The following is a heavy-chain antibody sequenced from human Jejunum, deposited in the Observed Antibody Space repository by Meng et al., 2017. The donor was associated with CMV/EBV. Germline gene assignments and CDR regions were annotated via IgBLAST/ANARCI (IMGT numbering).Heavy chain of an antibody. D-gene: IGHD6-19*01. CDR3: ATGVADFEY. V-gene: IGHV1-8*01. CDR1: GYTFTSYD. CDR2: MNPNRGTT. J-gene: IGHJ4*02. Sequence: QVQLVQSGGEVKKPGAAVKVFCKASGYTFTSYDINWVRQGTGQGLEWMGWMNPNRGTTGYAQKFQGRVTMTRNISKSTAYMDLSSLRSEDTAVYYCATGVADFEYWGQGTLVTSPQ.